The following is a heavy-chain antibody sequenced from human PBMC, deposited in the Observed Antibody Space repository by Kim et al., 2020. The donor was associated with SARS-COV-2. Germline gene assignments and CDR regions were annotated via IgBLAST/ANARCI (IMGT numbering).Heavy chain of an antibody. CDR2: INHSGST. CDR3: ARGPYSSSWYVFRRYFDL. J-gene: IGHJ2*01. D-gene: IGHD6-13*01. CDR1: GGSFSGYY. Sequence: SETLSLTCAVYGGSFSGYYWSWIRQPPGKGLEWIGEINHSGSTNYNPSLKSRVTISVDTSKNQFSLKLSSVTAADTAVYYCARGPYSSSWYVFRRYFDLWGRGTLVTVSS. V-gene: IGHV4-34*01.